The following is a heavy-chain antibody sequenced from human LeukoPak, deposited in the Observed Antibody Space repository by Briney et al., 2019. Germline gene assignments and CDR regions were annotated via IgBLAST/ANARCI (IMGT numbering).Heavy chain of an antibody. CDR2: IYYSGST. J-gene: IGHJ4*02. CDR1: GGSISSYY. V-gene: IGHV4-59*08. Sequence: PSETLSLTCTVSGGSISSYYWSWIRQPPGKGLEWIGYIYYSGSTNYNPSLKSRVTISVDTSKNQFSLKLSSVTAADTAVYYCARVTGYSYGDYWGQGTLVTVSS. D-gene: IGHD5-18*01. CDR3: ARVTGYSYGDY.